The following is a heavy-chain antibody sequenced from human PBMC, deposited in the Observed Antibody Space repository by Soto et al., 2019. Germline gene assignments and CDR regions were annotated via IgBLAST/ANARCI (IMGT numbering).Heavy chain of an antibody. CDR3: ARRSRGARRGVIISHPSDYYGMDV. CDR1: GGSISSGGYY. J-gene: IGHJ6*02. Sequence: TSETLSLTCTVSGGSISSGGYYWSWIRQHPGKGLEWIGYIYYSGSTYYNPSLKSRVTISVDTSKNQFSLKLSSVTAADTAVYYCARRSRGARRGVIISHPSDYYGMDVWGQGTTVTVSS. V-gene: IGHV4-31*03. CDR2: IYYSGST. D-gene: IGHD3-10*01.